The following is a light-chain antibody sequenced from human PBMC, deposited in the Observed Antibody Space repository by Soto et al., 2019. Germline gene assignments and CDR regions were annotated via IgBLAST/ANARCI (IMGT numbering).Light chain of an antibody. CDR3: QQSYSTTQT. Sequence: EVVLTQSPGTLSLSPGERATLSCRASQSVSRSHLAWYQHKPGQAPRLXIYAASSRETGSPDRFSGGGSGTDFTLTISSLQPEDFATYYCQQSYSTTQTFGQGTKVDIK. CDR1: QSVSRSH. CDR2: AAS. V-gene: IGKV3-20*01. J-gene: IGKJ1*01.